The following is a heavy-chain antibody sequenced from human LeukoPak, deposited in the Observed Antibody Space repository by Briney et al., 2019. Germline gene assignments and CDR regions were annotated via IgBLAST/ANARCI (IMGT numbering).Heavy chain of an antibody. CDR2: IKEDGSEK. V-gene: IGHV3-7*01. Sequence: GGSLRLSCAASGFTFSNYWMIWVRQAPGKGLEWVANIKEDGSEKIYVDSVKGRFTISRDNSKNSLYLQINNLRAEDTAVYYCTRNRGTDYWGRGTLVTVSS. CDR3: TRNRGTDY. D-gene: IGHD1-1*01. CDR1: GFTFSNYW. J-gene: IGHJ4*02.